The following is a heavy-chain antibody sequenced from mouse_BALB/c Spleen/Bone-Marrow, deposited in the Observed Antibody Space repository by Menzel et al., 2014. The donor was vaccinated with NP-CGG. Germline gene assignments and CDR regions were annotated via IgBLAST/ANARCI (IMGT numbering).Heavy chain of an antibody. Sequence: VKLQESGAELVRPGSSVKISCKASGYAFSSYWMNWVKRRPGQGLEWIGQIYPGDGDTNYNGKFKGKATLTADKSSSTAYIQLSSLTSEDSAVYFCARMGDYSYYFDYWGQGTTLTVSS. CDR3: ARMGDYSYYFDY. J-gene: IGHJ2*01. CDR1: GYAFSSYW. D-gene: IGHD1-1*01. V-gene: IGHV1-80*01. CDR2: IYPGDGDT.